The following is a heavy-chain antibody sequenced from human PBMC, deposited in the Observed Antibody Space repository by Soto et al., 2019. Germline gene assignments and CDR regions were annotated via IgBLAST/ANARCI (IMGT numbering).Heavy chain of an antibody. V-gene: IGHV4-30-4*01. J-gene: IGHJ5*02. CDR2: IYYSGST. D-gene: IGHD3-9*01. CDR1: GGSISSGDYY. Sequence: PSETLSLSCTVSGGSISSGDYYWSWIRQPPGKGLEWIGYIYYSGSTYYNPSLKSRVTISVDTSKNQFSLKLSSVTAADTAVYYCARDQQDILTGGGLDPWGQGTLVTVPS. CDR3: ARDQQDILTGGGLDP.